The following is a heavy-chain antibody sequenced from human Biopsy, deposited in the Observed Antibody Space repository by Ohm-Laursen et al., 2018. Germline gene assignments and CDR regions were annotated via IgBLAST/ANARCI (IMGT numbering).Heavy chain of an antibody. CDR3: VKSAYSSGFWEASDY. CDR2: ISWSSGTI. Sequence: SLRLSCTAFGFRFDDYAMQWVRQAPGKGLEWVSGISWSSGTIGYADSVKGRFTASRDNAKNSLFLQMNSLRVEDTALYYCVKSAYSSGFWEASDYWGQGTLVTVSS. CDR1: GFRFDDYA. J-gene: IGHJ4*02. V-gene: IGHV3-9*01. D-gene: IGHD6-19*01.